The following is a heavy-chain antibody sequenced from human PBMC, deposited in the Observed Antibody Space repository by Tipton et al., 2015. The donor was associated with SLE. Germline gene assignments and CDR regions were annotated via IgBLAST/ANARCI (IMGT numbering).Heavy chain of an antibody. V-gene: IGHV4-34*01. CDR1: GGSFSDYY. J-gene: IGHJ3*02. CDR2: INHSGST. CDR3: ARGSKYYSDYIGAFDI. D-gene: IGHD4-11*01. Sequence: TLSLTCAVYGGSFSDYYWSWIRQPPGKGLEWIGEINHSGSTDYNPSLKGRVTLSVDTSKNQFSLKLSSVTAADTAVYYCARGSKYYSDYIGAFDIWGQGTMVTVSS.